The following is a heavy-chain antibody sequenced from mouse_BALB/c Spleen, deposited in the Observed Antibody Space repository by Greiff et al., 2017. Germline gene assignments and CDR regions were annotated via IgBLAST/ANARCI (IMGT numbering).Heavy chain of an antibody. J-gene: IGHJ2*01. CDR2: ISSGGST. CDR1: GFTFSSYA. D-gene: IGHD1-1*01. Sequence: EVKLMESGGGLVKPGGSLKLSCAASGFTFSSYAMSWVRQTPEKRLEWVASISSGGSTYYPDSVKGRFTISRDNARNILYLQMSSLRSEDTAMYYCARGWDYYYGSSPVFDYWGQGTTLTVSS. CDR3: ARGWDYYYGSSPVFDY. V-gene: IGHV5-6-5*01.